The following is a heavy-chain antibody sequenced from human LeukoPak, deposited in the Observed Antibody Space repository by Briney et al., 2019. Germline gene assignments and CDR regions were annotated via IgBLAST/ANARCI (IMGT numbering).Heavy chain of an antibody. V-gene: IGHV4-39*07. CDR3: ARGSGSSSSLNMDV. CDR1: GGSISSSSYY. Sequence: PSETLSLTCTVSGGSISSSSYYWGWIRQPPGKGLEWIGSIYYSGSTYYNPSLKSRVTISVDTSKNQFSLKLSSVTAADTAVYYCARGSGSSSSLNMDVWGKGTTVTVSS. CDR2: IYYSGST. J-gene: IGHJ6*03. D-gene: IGHD6-13*01.